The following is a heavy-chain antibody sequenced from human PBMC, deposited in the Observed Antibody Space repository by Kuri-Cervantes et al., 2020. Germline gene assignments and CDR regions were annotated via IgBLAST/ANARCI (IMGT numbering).Heavy chain of an antibody. CDR2: IYYSGST. CDR3: ARVLPYCSSTSCYFRGPNWFDP. J-gene: IGHJ5*02. CDR1: GGSISSGGYY. D-gene: IGHD2-2*01. Sequence: SCTVSGGSISSGGYYWSWIRQHPGKGLEWIGYIYYSGSTYYNPSLKSRVTISVDTSKNQFSLKLSSVTAADTAVYYCARVLPYCSSTSCYFRGPNWFDPWGQGTLVTVSS. V-gene: IGHV4-31*02.